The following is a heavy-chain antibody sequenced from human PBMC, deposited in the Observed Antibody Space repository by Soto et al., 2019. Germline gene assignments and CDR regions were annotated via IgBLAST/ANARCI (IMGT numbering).Heavy chain of an antibody. CDR3: VRVRIGSGLSSSGLDY. V-gene: IGHV1-69*01. Sequence: QVQLVQSGAEVKKPGSSVKVCCKASGGTFSSYAISWVRQAPGQGLDWMGGIIPIFGTANYAQKFQGRVTITADESTSTAYMELSSLRSEDTAVYYCVRVRIGSGLSSSGLDYWGQGTLVTVSS. D-gene: IGHD3-10*01. CDR1: GGTFSSYA. J-gene: IGHJ4*02. CDR2: IIPIFGTA.